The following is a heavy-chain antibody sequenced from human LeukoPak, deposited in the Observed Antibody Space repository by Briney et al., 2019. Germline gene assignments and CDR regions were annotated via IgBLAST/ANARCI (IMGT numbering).Heavy chain of an antibody. V-gene: IGHV1-69*04. Sequence: ASVKVFCKASGGTFSSYAISWVRQAPGQGLEWMGRIIPILGIANYAQKFQGRVTITADKSTSTAYMELSSLRSEDTAVYYCARAKVVYYDSSGQGGFDYWGQGTLVTVSS. CDR1: GGTFSSYA. CDR3: ARAKVVYYDSSGQGGFDY. D-gene: IGHD3-22*01. J-gene: IGHJ4*02. CDR2: IIPILGIA.